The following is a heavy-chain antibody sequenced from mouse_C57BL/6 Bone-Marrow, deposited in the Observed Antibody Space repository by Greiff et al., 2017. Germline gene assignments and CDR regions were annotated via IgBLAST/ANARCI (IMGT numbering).Heavy chain of an antibody. D-gene: IGHD1-1*01. CDR1: GYTFTSYW. CDR3: ARHTLVITTVD. J-gene: IGHJ2*01. Sequence: QVQLQQPGAELVRPGTSVKLSCKASGYTFTSYWMHWVKQRPGQGLEWIGVIDPSDSYTNYNQKFKGKATLTVDTSSSTAYLQLSSLTSEDSAVYYCARHTLVITTVDWGQGTTLTVSS. V-gene: IGHV1-59*01. CDR2: IDPSDSYT.